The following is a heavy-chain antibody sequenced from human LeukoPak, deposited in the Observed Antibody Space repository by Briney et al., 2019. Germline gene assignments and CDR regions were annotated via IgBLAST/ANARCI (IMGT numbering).Heavy chain of an antibody. Sequence: SETLSLTCTVSGGSISNYYWSWIRQPPGKGLEYIGFIYHSGSTNYNPTLKSRVTMSVDKSKNQCSLRLTSVTAADTAIYFCARSTQASSTSFDYWGQGTLVTVSS. V-gene: IGHV4-59*01. CDR1: GGSISNYY. J-gene: IGHJ4*02. D-gene: IGHD6-6*01. CDR3: ARSTQASSTSFDY. CDR2: IYHSGST.